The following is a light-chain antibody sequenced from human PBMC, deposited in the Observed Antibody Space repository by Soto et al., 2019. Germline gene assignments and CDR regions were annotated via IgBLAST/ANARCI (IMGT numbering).Light chain of an antibody. CDR3: AAWDDSLNGLWV. CDR1: SSNIGSNT. Sequence: QSVLTQPPSASGTPGQRVTISCSGSSSNIGSNTVNSYQQLPGTAPKLLIYSNNQRPSGVPDRFSGSKSGTSASLAISGLQSEDEADYYCAAWDDSLNGLWVFGGGTKVTVL. J-gene: IGLJ3*02. CDR2: SNN. V-gene: IGLV1-44*01.